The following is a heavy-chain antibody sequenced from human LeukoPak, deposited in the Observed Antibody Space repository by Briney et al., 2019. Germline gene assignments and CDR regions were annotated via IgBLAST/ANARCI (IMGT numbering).Heavy chain of an antibody. D-gene: IGHD4-11*01. V-gene: IGHV4-31*03. Sequence: PSETLSLTCTVSGGSISSGGYYWSWIRQHPGKGLEWIGYIYYSGSTYYNPSLKSRVTISVDTSKNQFSLKLSSVTAADTAVYYCARSRPTVTFDYWGRGTLVTVSS. CDR1: GGSISSGGYY. CDR2: IYYSGST. CDR3: ARSRPTVTFDY. J-gene: IGHJ4*02.